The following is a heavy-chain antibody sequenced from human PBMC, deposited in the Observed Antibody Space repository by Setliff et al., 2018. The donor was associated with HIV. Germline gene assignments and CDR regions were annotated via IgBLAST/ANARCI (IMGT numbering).Heavy chain of an antibody. D-gene: IGHD6-13*01. J-gene: IGHJ4*02. Sequence: SETLSLTCAVSGHSISSGYFCGWIRQTPGRGLEWIGNIYQSGNAYYNPSLKSRVTISVDTSRNRFSLKLSSVTAADTAVYYCVTGYNSVWYSVFWGQGILVTVS. CDR1: GHSISSGYF. CDR3: VTGYNSVWYSVF. V-gene: IGHV4-38-2*01. CDR2: IYQSGNA.